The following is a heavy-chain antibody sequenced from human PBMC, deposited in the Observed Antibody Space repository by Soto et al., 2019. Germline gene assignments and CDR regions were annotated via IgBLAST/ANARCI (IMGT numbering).Heavy chain of an antibody. D-gene: IGHD5-18*01. CDR1: GFTFSTYS. V-gene: IGHV3-48*02. CDR2: VSSDSSVK. CDR3: ARGRLWSFDF. Sequence: QLMESGRRLVQPGGSLRLSCVASGFTFSTYSLTWVRQAPGKGLEWVSYVSSDSSVKYYADSVKGRFTISRDNAKNSLYLQMNSLRDEDTAVYYCARGRLWSFDFWGQGTLVTVSS. J-gene: IGHJ4*02.